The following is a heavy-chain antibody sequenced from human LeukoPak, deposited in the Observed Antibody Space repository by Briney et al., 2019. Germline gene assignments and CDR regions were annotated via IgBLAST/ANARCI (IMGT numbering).Heavy chain of an antibody. CDR2: IYSGGST. V-gene: IGHV3-53*01. Sequence: PEGSLRLSCAASGFTVSSNYVSWVRQAPGKGLEWVSVIYSGGSTYYADSVKGRFTISRDNSKNTLYLQMNSLRAEDAAVYYCARSSGRYDSSGYSDYWGQGTLVTVSS. CDR1: GFTVSSNY. CDR3: ARSSGRYDSSGYSDY. J-gene: IGHJ4*02. D-gene: IGHD3-22*01.